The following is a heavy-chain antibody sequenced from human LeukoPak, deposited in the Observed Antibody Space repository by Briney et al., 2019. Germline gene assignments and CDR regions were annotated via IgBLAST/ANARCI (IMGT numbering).Heavy chain of an antibody. V-gene: IGHV1-2*02. CDR2: INPNSGST. CDR3: ARDLDGRPTVANPQD. Sequence: ASVKVSCKASGYTFTGYHIHWVRQAPGQGLEWMGWINPNSGSTKYAQRFQGRVTMTRDTSISTAYMELSRLRSDDTAVYYCARDLDGRPTVANPQDWGRGTLVTVSS. D-gene: IGHD4-23*01. CDR1: GYTFTGYH. J-gene: IGHJ4*02.